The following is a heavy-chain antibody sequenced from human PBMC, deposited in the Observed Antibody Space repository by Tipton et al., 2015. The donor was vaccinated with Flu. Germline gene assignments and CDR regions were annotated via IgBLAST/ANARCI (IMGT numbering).Heavy chain of an antibody. J-gene: IGHJ4*02. D-gene: IGHD6-19*01. CDR1: GFTFGRYA. CDR2: ISGGGAIK. CDR3: AKVIPEKVAGLDH. V-gene: IGHV3-23*01. Sequence: SLRLSCAASGFTFGRYAMSWVRQAPGKGLEWVSSISGGGAIKYFADSVKGRFSISRDHAKNTVFLQMNSPSAEDTAIYYCAKVIPEKVAGLDHWGQGALVTVSS.